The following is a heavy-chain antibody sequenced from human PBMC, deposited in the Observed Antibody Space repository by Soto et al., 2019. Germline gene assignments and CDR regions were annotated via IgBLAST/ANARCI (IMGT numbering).Heavy chain of an antibody. J-gene: IGHJ3*02. CDR2: LSGSGGST. CDR1: GFTFSSYA. CDR3: AKDLGCSGGSCYLISFDI. V-gene: IGHV3-23*01. Sequence: EVQLLESGGGLVQPGGSLRLSCAASGFTFSSYAMSWVRQAPGNGLEWVSALSGSGGSTYYADSVKGRFTISRANSKNPLYLQLNSLRAEDTAVYYCAKDLGCSGGSCYLISFDIWGQGTMVTVSS. D-gene: IGHD2-15*01.